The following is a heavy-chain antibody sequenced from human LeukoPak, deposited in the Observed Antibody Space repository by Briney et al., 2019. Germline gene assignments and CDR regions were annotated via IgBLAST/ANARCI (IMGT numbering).Heavy chain of an antibody. V-gene: IGHV3-21*01. Sequence: TGGSLRLSCAASGFTFSSYSMNWVRQAPGKGLEWVSSISSSSSYIYYADSVKGRFTISRDNAKNTLYLQMDSLRAEDTAVYYCARDGSSWYPDYWGQGTLVTVSS. J-gene: IGHJ4*02. D-gene: IGHD6-13*01. CDR1: GFTFSSYS. CDR2: ISSSSSYI. CDR3: ARDGSSWYPDY.